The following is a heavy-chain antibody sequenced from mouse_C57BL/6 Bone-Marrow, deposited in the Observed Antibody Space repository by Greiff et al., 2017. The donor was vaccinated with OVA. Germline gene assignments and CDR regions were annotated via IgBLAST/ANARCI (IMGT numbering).Heavy chain of an antibody. CDR3: ARYGSAQAPFAY. D-gene: IGHD3-2*02. CDR1: GYSISSDY. Sequence: DVKLVESGPGLAKPSQTLSLTCSVTGYSISSDYWNWVRKFPGNKLEYMGYISYSGSTYYNPSLKSRISITRDTSNNQYYLQLNSVTTEDTATYYCARYGSAQAPFAYWGQGTLVTVSA. J-gene: IGHJ3*01. V-gene: IGHV3-8*01. CDR2: ISYSGST.